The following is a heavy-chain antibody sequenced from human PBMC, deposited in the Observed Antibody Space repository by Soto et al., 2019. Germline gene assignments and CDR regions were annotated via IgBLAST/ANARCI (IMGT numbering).Heavy chain of an antibody. Sequence: EVRLLESGGGLVQPGGSLRLSCAASGFTFSTYGMSWVRQAPGKGLEWVSAIGGSGGNTYYADSVEGRFTISRDNSKNTLFLQMNSLRAEDTAVYYCAKGLPMTTVTSSLYYCYGMDVWGQGTTVTVSS. J-gene: IGHJ6*02. D-gene: IGHD4-17*01. V-gene: IGHV3-23*01. CDR3: AKGLPMTTVTSSLYYCYGMDV. CDR2: IGGSGGNT. CDR1: GFTFSTYG.